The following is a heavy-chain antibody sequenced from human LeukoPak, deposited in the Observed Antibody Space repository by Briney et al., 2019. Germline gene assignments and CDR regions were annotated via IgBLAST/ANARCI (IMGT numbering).Heavy chain of an antibody. CDR1: GGSISSGGYY. J-gene: IGHJ4*02. CDR2: IYYSGST. CDR3: ARQVDYSSGWPGYYYDSSGYHY. V-gene: IGHV4-39*01. Sequence: PSETLSLTCTVSGGSISSGGYYWGWIRQPPGKGLEWIGSIYYSGSTYYNPSLKSRVTISVDTSKNQFSLKPSSVTAADTAVYYCARQVDYSSGWPGYYYDSSGYHYWGQGTLVTVSS. D-gene: IGHD3-22*01.